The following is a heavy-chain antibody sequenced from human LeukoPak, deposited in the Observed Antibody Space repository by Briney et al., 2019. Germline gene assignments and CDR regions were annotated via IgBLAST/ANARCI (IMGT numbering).Heavy chain of an antibody. V-gene: IGHV1-69*06. CDR2: IIPIFGTA. Sequence: GASVKVSCKASGGTFSSYAISWVRQAPGQGLEWMGGIIPIFGTANYAQKFQGRVTITADKSTSTAYMELSSLRSEDTAVYYCARDSSSYYYYYMDVWGKGTTVTVSS. D-gene: IGHD6-6*01. CDR1: GGTFSSYA. J-gene: IGHJ6*03. CDR3: ARDSSSYYYYYMDV.